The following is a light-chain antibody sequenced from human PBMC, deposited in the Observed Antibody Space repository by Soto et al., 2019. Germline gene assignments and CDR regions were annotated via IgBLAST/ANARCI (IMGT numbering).Light chain of an antibody. CDR3: QQYGALPPT. V-gene: IGKV3-20*01. J-gene: IGKJ1*01. CDR1: QSVVNYQ. CDR2: NTF. Sequence: EVVLTQSPGTRSLSPGERATLSCRTSQSVVNYQLAWYRQKPGQAPRLLIYNTFHRATGIPDRFSGTGSETDFTLTISGLEPEDFAVYHCQQYGALPPTFGQGTKVDIK.